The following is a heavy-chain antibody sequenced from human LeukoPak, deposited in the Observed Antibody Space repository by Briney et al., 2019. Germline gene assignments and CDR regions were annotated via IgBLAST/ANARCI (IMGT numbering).Heavy chain of an antibody. J-gene: IGHJ4*02. D-gene: IGHD6-13*01. CDR2: IYYSGST. Sequence: SETLSLTCTVSGGSISSYYWSWLRQPPGKGLEWIGYIYYSGSTNYNPSLKSRVTISVDTSKNQFSLKLSSVTAADTAVYYCARRGIAAALDYWGQGTLVTVSS. CDR1: GGSISSYY. V-gene: IGHV4-59*01. CDR3: ARRGIAAALDY.